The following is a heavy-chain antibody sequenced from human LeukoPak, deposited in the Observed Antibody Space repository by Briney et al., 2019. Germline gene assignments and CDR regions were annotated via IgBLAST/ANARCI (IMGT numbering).Heavy chain of an antibody. D-gene: IGHD3-10*01. CDR1: GFTFSSYT. Sequence: NPGRSLRLSCAASGFTFSSYTMNWVRQAPGKGLEWVSSISSSNSYIYYADSVKGRSTISRDNAKNPLYLQMNSLRAEDTAVYYCARLLYGSGFGTFDIWGQGTMVTVSS. CDR3: ARLLYGSGFGTFDI. CDR2: ISSSNSYI. V-gene: IGHV3-21*01. J-gene: IGHJ3*02.